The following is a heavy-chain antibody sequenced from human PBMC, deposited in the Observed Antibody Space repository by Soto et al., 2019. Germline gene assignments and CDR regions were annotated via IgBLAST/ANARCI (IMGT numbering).Heavy chain of an antibody. CDR2: IYYSGST. J-gene: IGHJ4*02. CDR3: ARDERGDFWSGYRY. CDR1: GGSISSGGYY. Sequence: SETLSLTCTVSGGSISSGGYYWSWIRQHPGKGLEWIGYIYYSGSTYYNPSLKSRVTISVDTSKNQFSLKLSSVTAADTAVYYCARDERGDFWSGYRYWGQGTLVTVSS. V-gene: IGHV4-31*03. D-gene: IGHD3-3*01.